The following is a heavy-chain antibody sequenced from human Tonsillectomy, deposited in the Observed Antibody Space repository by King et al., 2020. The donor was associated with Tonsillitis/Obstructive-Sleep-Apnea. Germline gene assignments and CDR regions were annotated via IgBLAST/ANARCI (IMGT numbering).Heavy chain of an antibody. CDR1: GGAISSSGHY. D-gene: IGHD6-13*01. CDR3: ARLLYSSSWSHGYYYMDV. J-gene: IGHJ6*03. CDR2: TYYSWST. Sequence: QLQESGPGLVKPSETLSLTCTVSGGAISSSGHYWGWIRQPPGKGLAWIVSTYYSWSTSYNPSLKSRVTISFDPSKNQFPLKVRSVTASDTAVYYCARLLYSSSWSHGYYYMDVWGKGTTVTVSS. V-gene: IGHV4-39*01.